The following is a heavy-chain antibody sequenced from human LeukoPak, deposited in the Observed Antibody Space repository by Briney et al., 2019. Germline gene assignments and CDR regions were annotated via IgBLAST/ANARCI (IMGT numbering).Heavy chain of an antibody. CDR3: ATGNQKGDY. J-gene: IGHJ4*02. Sequence: LEWMRIITPSGGTTSYAHKFQGRVTMTRDTSTSTVYMELSSLRSEDTAVYYCATGNQKGDYWGQGTLVTVSS. D-gene: IGHD1-14*01. CDR2: ITPSGGTT. V-gene: IGHV1-46*01.